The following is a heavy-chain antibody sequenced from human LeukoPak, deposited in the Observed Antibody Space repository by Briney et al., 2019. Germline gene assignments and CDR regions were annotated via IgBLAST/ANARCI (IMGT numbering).Heavy chain of an antibody. CDR1: GFTFNIYT. CDR3: ARDCSSSAFDI. V-gene: IGHV3-21*04. Sequence: PGVSLRLSCAASGFTFNIYTMTWVRQARGKGLEWVSSIGSSSRYIYYADSVKGRFTISRDNDNNSVYLQMNSLRAEDTAVYFCARDCSSSAFDIWGHGTMVTVSS. D-gene: IGHD2-15*01. CDR2: IGSSSRYI. J-gene: IGHJ3*02.